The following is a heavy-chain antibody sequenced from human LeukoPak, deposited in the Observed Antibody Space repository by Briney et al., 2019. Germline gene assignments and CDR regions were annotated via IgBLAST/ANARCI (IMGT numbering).Heavy chain of an antibody. D-gene: IGHD5-24*01. CDR1: GFIFSTYS. J-gene: IGHJ4*02. CDR2: INSGSSTI. CDR3: ARGVATIEY. Sequence: GGPLRLSCAASGFIFSTYSMNWVRQAPGKGLEWVSYINSGSSTIYYAESVKGRFTISRDNAKNSLFLQMNSLRDEDTAVYYCARGVATIEYWGQGTLVTVSS. V-gene: IGHV3-48*02.